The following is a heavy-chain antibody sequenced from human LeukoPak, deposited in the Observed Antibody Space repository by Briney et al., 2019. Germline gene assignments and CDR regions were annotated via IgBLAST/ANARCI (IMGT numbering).Heavy chain of an antibody. CDR1: GFTFDDYA. J-gene: IGHJ2*01. D-gene: IGHD3-22*01. V-gene: IGHV3-9*03. CDR2: VSWNSGSI. CDR3: AKDRYYDSSGYAASFFDL. Sequence: PGGSLRLSCAASGFTFDDYAMHWVRQAPGKGLEWVSGVSWNSGSIGYADSVKGRFTNSRDNAKNSLYLQMNSLRAEDMALYYCAKDRYYDSSGYAASFFDLWGRGTLVTVSS.